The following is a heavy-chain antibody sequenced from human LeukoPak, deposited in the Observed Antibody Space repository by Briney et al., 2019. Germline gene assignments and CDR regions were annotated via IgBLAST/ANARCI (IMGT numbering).Heavy chain of an antibody. V-gene: IGHV4-61*01. CDR3: ARGRMTTVIPLYFDY. Sequence: PSETLSLTCTVSGGSVSSGSYYWSWIRQPPGNGLEWIGYIYYSGSTNYNPSLKSRVTISVDTSKNQFSLKLSSVTAADTAVYYCARGRMTTVIPLYFDYWGQGTLVTVSS. CDR1: GGSVSSGSYY. D-gene: IGHD4-17*01. CDR2: IYYSGST. J-gene: IGHJ4*02.